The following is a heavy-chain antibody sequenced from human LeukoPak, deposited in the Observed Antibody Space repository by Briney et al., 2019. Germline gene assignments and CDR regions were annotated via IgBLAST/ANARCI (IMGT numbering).Heavy chain of an antibody. CDR3: ARDPHCSSSDCPYDY. CDR2: IYRSEDT. J-gene: IGHJ4*02. Sequence: PSGTLSLTCAVSGGSISSSDWWSWVRQPPGRGLEWIGYIYRSEDTSYNPSLKSRVTMSVDKSKNQFSLKLSSVTAADTAVYYCARDPHCSSSDCPYDYWGQGTLVIVSS. D-gene: IGHD2-2*01. V-gene: IGHV4-4*02. CDR1: GGSISSSDW.